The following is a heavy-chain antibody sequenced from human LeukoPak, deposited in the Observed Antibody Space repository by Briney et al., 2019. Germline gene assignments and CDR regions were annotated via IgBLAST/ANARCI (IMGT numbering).Heavy chain of an antibody. CDR1: GGSISSGGYY. CDR2: IYYSGST. CDR3: ARDRIVVVPAAIKAVSGRLRYVYYYGMDV. J-gene: IGHJ6*04. D-gene: IGHD2-2*01. V-gene: IGHV4-31*03. Sequence: SQTLSLTCTVSGGSISSGGYYWSWIPQHPGKGLEWLGYIYYSGSTYSNPSLKRRVTISVDTSKNQCSLKLSSVTAEDTAVYYCARDRIVVVPAAIKAVSGRLRYVYYYGMDVWGKGTTVTVSS.